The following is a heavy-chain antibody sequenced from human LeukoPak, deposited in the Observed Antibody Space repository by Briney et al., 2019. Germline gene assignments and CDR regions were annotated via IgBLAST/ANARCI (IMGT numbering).Heavy chain of an antibody. D-gene: IGHD6-13*01. CDR1: GYTFTGYH. Sequence: ASVKVSCKASGYTFTGYHIHWVRQAPGQGLEWMGMINPNSGGTTYAQKFQGRVTITRDTSASTAYMELSSLRSEDTAVYYCARGASWYSSSWYKGFTYYFDYWGQGTLVTVSS. J-gene: IGHJ4*02. V-gene: IGHV1-2*02. CDR3: ARGASWYSSSWYKGFTYYFDY. CDR2: INPNSGGT.